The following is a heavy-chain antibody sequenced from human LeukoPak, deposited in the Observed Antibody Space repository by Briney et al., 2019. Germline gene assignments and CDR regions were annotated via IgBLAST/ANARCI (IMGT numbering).Heavy chain of an antibody. CDR3: ARETPDDYSSGWFKDAFDI. V-gene: IGHV3-48*01. Sequence: GGSLRLSCAASGFTVSSNYMSWVRQAPGKGLEWVSHISSRSNTIYYADSVKGRFTISRDSAKNSLYLQMNSLRAEDTAVYYCARETPDDYSSGWFKDAFDIWGQGTMVTVSS. CDR2: ISSRSNTI. D-gene: IGHD6-19*01. CDR1: GFTVSSNY. J-gene: IGHJ3*02.